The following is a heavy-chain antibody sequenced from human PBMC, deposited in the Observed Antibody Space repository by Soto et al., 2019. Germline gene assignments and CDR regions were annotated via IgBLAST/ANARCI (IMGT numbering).Heavy chain of an antibody. D-gene: IGHD6-13*01. Sequence: QVQLVESGGGVVQPGTSLRLSCAASGFTFNNYGMHWVRQAPGTGLEWVAAISSHGSDKYYADPVKGRLTISRDNSKNTLYLQMHSLRAEDTAVYYCAKDQGIAASHGIDWGQGTMVTVSS. CDR1: GFTFNNYG. CDR3: AKDQGIAASHGID. J-gene: IGHJ3*01. CDR2: ISSHGSDK. V-gene: IGHV3-30*18.